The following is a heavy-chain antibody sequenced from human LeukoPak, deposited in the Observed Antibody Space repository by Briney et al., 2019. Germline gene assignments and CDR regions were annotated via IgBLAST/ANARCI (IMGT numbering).Heavy chain of an antibody. CDR2: VNHSGST. CDR1: GFTFSSYS. CDR3: AILANYYDSTGCFDY. Sequence: PGGSLRLSCAASGFTFSSYSMNWVRQAPGKGLEWIGEVNHSGSTNYNPSLKSRVTILLDTSKNQFSLKLSSVTAADTAVYYCAILANYYDSTGCFDYWGQGTLVTVSS. D-gene: IGHD3-22*01. J-gene: IGHJ4*02. V-gene: IGHV4-34*08.